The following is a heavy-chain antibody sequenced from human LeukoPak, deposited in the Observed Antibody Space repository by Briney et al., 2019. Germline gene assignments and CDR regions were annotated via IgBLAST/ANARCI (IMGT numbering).Heavy chain of an antibody. D-gene: IGHD6-19*01. J-gene: IGHJ6*03. CDR3: ARTPPSSGWYGDYYYYYYMDV. CDR2: IIPIFGTA. V-gene: IGHV1-69*01. CDR1: GDTFSSYV. Sequence: SVKVSCKASGDTFSSYVISWVRQAPGQGLEWMGGIIPIFGTANYAQKFQGRVTITADESTSTAYMELSSLRSEDTAVYYCARTPPSSGWYGDYYYYYYMDVWGKGTTVTISS.